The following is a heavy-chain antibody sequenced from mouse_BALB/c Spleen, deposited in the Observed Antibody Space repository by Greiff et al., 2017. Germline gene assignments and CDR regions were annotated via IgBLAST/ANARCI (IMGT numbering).Heavy chain of an antibody. V-gene: IGHV2-9*02. CDR3: ARDHDYYGSSLFAY. Sequence: QVQLKESGPGLVAPSQSLSITCTVSGFSLTSYGVHWVRQPPGKGLEWLGVIWAGGSTNYNSALMSRLSISKDNSKSQVFLKMNSLQTDDTAMYYCARDHDYYGSSLFAYWGQGTLVTVSA. D-gene: IGHD1-1*01. J-gene: IGHJ3*01. CDR1: GFSLTSYG. CDR2: IWAGGST.